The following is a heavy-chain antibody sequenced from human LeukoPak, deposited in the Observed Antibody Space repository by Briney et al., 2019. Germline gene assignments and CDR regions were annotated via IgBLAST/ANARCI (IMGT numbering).Heavy chain of an antibody. CDR2: ISSSGSTI. J-gene: IGHJ4*02. CDR3: ARDRTTTSAGYRRREFDY. D-gene: IGHD1-26*01. Sequence: PGGSLRLSCAASGFTFSDYYMSWIRQAPGKGLEWVSYISSSGSTIYYADSVKGRFTISRDNAKNSLYLQMNSLRAEDTAVYYCARDRTTTSAGYRRREFDYWGQGTLVTVSS. CDR1: GFTFSDYY. V-gene: IGHV3-11*01.